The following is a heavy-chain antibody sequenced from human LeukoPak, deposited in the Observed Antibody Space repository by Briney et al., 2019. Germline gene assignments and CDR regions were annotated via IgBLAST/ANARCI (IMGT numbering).Heavy chain of an antibody. D-gene: IGHD5-12*01. CDR1: GYTFTSYG. CDR2: ISAYNGNT. CDR3: TTGHLWDRHSGYGEDFDS. Sequence: GASVKVSCKASGYTFTSYGISWVRQAPGQGLEWMGWISAYNGNTNYAQKLQGRVTMTTDTSTSTAYMELRSLRSDDTAIYYCTTGHLWDRHSGYGEDFDSWGQGTLVTVSS. V-gene: IGHV1-18*01. J-gene: IGHJ4*02.